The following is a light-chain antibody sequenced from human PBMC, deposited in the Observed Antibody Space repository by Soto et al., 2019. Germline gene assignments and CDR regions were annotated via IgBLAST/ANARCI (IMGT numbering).Light chain of an antibody. CDR2: GAS. V-gene: IGKV3-20*01. J-gene: IGKJ5*01. CDR3: QQYRSSPIT. Sequence: EIVLTQSPGTLSLSPGERATLSCRDSQSFNTNYLAWYQPKSGQAPRLLIYGASSRATGIPDRFSGRRSGTDFTLTISRLEPEDFAAYFCQQYRSSPITFGQGTRLEIK. CDR1: QSFNTNY.